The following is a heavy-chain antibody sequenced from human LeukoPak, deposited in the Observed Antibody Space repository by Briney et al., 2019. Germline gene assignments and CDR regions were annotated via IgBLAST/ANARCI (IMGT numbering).Heavy chain of an antibody. CDR3: ARGGGLDV. Sequence: GGSLRLSCAASGFTFSSYWMNWARQAPGKGLEWVASINHNGNVNYYVDSVKGRFTISRDNAKNSLYLQMSNLRAEDSAVYFCARGGGLDVWGQGATVTVSS. V-gene: IGHV3-7*03. J-gene: IGHJ6*02. D-gene: IGHD3-16*01. CDR2: INHNGNVN. CDR1: GFTFSSYW.